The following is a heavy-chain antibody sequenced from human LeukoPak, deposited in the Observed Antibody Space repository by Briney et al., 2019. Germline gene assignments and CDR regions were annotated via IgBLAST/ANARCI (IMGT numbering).Heavy chain of an antibody. D-gene: IGHD3-10*01. V-gene: IGHV4-59*08. CDR3: ARGEYYYGSGSMANWFDP. J-gene: IGHJ5*02. Sequence: SETLSLTCTVSGGSISSYYWSWIRQPPGKGLEWIGYIYYSGSTNYNPSLKSRVTISVDTSKNQFSLKLSSVTAADTAVYYCARGEYYYGSGSMANWFDPWGQGTLVTVSS. CDR1: GGSISSYY. CDR2: IYYSGST.